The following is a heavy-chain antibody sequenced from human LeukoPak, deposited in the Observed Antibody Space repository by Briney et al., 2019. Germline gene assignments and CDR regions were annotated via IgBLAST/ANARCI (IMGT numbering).Heavy chain of an antibody. CDR3: ARSSVEQWLVFTY. CDR1: GCSISSGGYY. D-gene: IGHD6-19*01. V-gene: IGHV4-31*03. Sequence: SETLSLTCTVSGCSISSGGYYWSWIRQHPGKGLVWIGYIYYSGSTYYNPSLTSRVTISVDTSKNQFSLKLSSVTAADTAVYYCARSSVEQWLVFTYWGQGTLVTVSS. CDR2: IYYSGST. J-gene: IGHJ4*02.